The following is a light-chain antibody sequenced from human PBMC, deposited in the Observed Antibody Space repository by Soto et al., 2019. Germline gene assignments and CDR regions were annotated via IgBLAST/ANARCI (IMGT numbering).Light chain of an antibody. J-gene: IGKJ4*01. V-gene: IGKV3-11*01. CDR2: DAS. Sequence: EIVLTQSPATLSLSPGERATLSCRASQSVSSYLDWYQQKPGQAPRLLIYDASNRATGIPARFSGSGSGTDFNLTISRLEPEDFEVYCRQPSSKWPTLGGGTKVDNK. CDR3: QPSSKWPT. CDR1: QSVSSY.